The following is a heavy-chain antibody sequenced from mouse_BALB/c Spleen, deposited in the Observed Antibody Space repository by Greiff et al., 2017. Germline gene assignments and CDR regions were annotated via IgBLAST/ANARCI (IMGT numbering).Heavy chain of an antibody. J-gene: IGHJ3*01. V-gene: IGHV7-3*02. CDR2: IRNKANGYTT. Sequence: EVKLVESGGGLVQPGGSLRLSCATSGFTFTDYYMSWVRQPPGKALEWLGFIRNKANGYTTEYSASVKGRFTISRDNSQSILYLQMNTLRAEDSATYCCAREGIYYGFAFAYWGQGTLVTVSA. CDR1: GFTFTDYY. D-gene: IGHD2-2*01. CDR3: AREGIYYGFAFAY.